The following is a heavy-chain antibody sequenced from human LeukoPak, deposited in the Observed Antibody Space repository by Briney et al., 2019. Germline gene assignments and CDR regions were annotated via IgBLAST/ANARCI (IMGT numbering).Heavy chain of an antibody. Sequence: GGSLRLSCAASRFTFSSYSMNWVRQAPGKGLEWVAYISGTTSIIYYADSVKGRFTISRDNAKNSLYLQMNSLRAEDTAVYYCAELGITMIGGVWGKGTTVTISS. D-gene: IGHD3-10*02. CDR3: AELGITMIGGV. V-gene: IGHV3-48*01. CDR1: RFTFSSYS. CDR2: ISGTTSII. J-gene: IGHJ6*04.